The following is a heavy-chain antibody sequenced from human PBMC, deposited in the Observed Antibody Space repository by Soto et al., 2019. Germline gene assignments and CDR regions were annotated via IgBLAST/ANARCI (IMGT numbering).Heavy chain of an antibody. J-gene: IGHJ4*02. Sequence: SETLSLTCTVSGGSISSYYWSWIRQPPGKGLEWIGYIYYSGSTNYNPSLKSRVTISVDTSKNQFSLKLSSVTAADTAVYYCGRVAVTTRDFDYWGQGTLVTSPQ. CDR1: GGSISSYY. V-gene: IGHV4-59*01. D-gene: IGHD4-17*01. CDR2: IYYSGST. CDR3: GRVAVTTRDFDY.